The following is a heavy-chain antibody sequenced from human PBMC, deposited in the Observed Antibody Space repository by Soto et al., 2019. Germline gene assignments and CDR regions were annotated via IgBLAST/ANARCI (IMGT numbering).Heavy chain of an antibody. CDR3: ARGRGFGCGGAACYEADGFDI. D-gene: IGHD2-21*01. Sequence: GGSLRLSCAASGFIFSTYAMYWVRQAPGKGLEYVSAISSSGFSMYYADSVKGRFTISRDNSGNMVYLQMGSLRVEDMAVYYCARGRGFGCGGAACYEADGFDIWGPGTVVTVSS. V-gene: IGHV3-64*02. J-gene: IGHJ3*02. CDR2: ISSSGFSM. CDR1: GFIFSTYA.